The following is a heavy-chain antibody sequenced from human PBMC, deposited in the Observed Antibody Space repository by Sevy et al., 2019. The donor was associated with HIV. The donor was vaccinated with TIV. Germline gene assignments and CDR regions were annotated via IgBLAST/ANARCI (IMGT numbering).Heavy chain of an antibody. J-gene: IGHJ4*02. CDR3: ARELGPFDY. V-gene: IGHV7-4-1*02. Sequence: ASVKVSCKASGYTFTSYGINWVRQAPGQGLEWMGWINTNTGNPTYVQGFTGRFVFSLDTYVSTAYLQISSLKAEDTAVYYCARELGPFDYWGQGTLFTVSS. CDR2: INTNTGNP. CDR1: GYTFTSYG. D-gene: IGHD7-27*01.